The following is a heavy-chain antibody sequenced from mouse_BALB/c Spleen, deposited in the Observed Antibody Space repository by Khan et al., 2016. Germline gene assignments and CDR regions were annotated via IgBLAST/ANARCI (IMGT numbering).Heavy chain of an antibody. V-gene: IGHV9-4*02. D-gene: IGHD6-1*01. CDR3: AREPYAMYC. CDR2: INTHSGVP. Sequence: QIQLVQSGPELKKPGETVRISCKASGYTFTTAGMQWVQKIPGKGLKWIGWINTHSGVPQYAEDFKGRFAFSLETSASTAYLQINNLKNEDTATYFCAREPYAMYCWGQGTSFTVSS. CDR1: GYTFTTAG. J-gene: IGHJ4*01.